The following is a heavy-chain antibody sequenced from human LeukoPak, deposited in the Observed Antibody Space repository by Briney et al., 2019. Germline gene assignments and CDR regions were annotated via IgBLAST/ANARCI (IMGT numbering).Heavy chain of an antibody. CDR1: GGSISSYY. V-gene: IGHV4-4*07. CDR2: IYTSGST. CDR3: ASFNYYYYMDV. J-gene: IGHJ6*03. Sequence: SETLSLTCTVSGGSISSYYWSWIRQPAGKGLKWIGRIYTSGSTNYNPSLKSRVTMSVDTSKNQFSLKLSSVTAADTAVYYCASFNYYYYMDVWGKGTTVTVSS.